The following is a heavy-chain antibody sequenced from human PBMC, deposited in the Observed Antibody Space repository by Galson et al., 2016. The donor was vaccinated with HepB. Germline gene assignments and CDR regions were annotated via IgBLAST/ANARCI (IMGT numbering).Heavy chain of an antibody. CDR1: GFTFSSYA. Sequence: SLRLSCAASGFTFSSYAIRWVRQAPGKGLEWVSAISGSGSNTYYADSVKGRFAISGDNSKNTLYLQMNSLRAEDAAVYYCTFESTQSSMAGNYWGQGTLVTVSS. V-gene: IGHV3-23*01. J-gene: IGHJ4*02. CDR2: ISGSGSNT. CDR3: TFESTQSSMAGNY. D-gene: IGHD6-19*01.